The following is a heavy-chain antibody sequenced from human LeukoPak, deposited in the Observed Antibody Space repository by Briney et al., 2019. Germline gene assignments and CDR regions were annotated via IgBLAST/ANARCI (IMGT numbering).Heavy chain of an antibody. CDR1: GGSISSGGYS. Sequence: SETLSLTCAVSGGSISSGGYSWSWIRQPPGKGLEWIGYIYHSGSTYYNPSLRSRVTISVDRSKNRFSLKLSSVTAADTAVYYCARVGYYYDSSGYRTDNWFDPWGQGTLVTVSS. V-gene: IGHV4-30-2*01. D-gene: IGHD3-22*01. CDR3: ARVGYYYDSSGYRTDNWFDP. CDR2: IYHSGST. J-gene: IGHJ5*02.